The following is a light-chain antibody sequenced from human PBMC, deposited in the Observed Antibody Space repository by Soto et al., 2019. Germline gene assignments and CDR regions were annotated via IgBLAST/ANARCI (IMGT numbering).Light chain of an antibody. Sequence: VMTQSPDSLAVSLGERAAINCKSSQTLLFTSNDKNSLAWYQQKPGQPPKLLIYWASTRASGAPDRFNGSGSGTDFTLTINSLQAEDVAVYYCQQYHTTPNTFGQGTKVEIK. V-gene: IGKV4-1*01. J-gene: IGKJ2*01. CDR2: WAS. CDR3: QQYHTTPNT. CDR1: QTLLFTSNDKNS.